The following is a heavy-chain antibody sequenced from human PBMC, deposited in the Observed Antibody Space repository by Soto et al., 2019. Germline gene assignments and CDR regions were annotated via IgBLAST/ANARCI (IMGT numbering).Heavy chain of an antibody. V-gene: IGHV1-69*01. CDR1: GGSFNRHT. CDR2: IIPIFGTA. J-gene: IGHJ4*02. Sequence: QVQLVQSGAEVRKPGSSVMVSCKASGGSFNRHTISWVRQAPGQGLEWMGGIIPIFGTANHAQKFQGRVTIIADESTSTGYMELSSLRSDDTAIYYCARGWGYDSTDYYYAYWGQGTLVIVSS. CDR3: ARGWGYDSTDYYYAY. D-gene: IGHD3-22*01.